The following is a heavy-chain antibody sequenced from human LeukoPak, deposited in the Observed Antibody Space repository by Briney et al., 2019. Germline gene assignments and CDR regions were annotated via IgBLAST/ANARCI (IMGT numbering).Heavy chain of an antibody. V-gene: IGHV4-59*01. CDR1: GGSISSYY. CDR3: ARTTVTTYYFHY. J-gene: IGHJ4*02. CDR2: LYYGGST. D-gene: IGHD4-17*01. Sequence: SETLSLTCTVSGGSISSYYWSWIRQPPGKGLEWIGCLYYGGSTSYNPSLKSRVTISAYTSKNQFSLKLSSVTAADTAVYYCARTTVTTYYFHYWGQRTLVTVSS.